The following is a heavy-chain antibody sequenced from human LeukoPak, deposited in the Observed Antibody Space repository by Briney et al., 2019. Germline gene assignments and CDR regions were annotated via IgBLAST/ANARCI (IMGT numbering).Heavy chain of an antibody. D-gene: IGHD5-24*01. CDR1: EYTFTGYY. CDR3: AREDGARIGAFDY. Sequence: ASVKVSCKASEYTFTGYYIHWVRQAPGQGLEWMGWVDPNSGGTNYAQKFQGRVTMTRDTSISTAYMELSRLTSDDTAVYYCAREDGARIGAFDYWGQGTLVTVSS. CDR2: VDPNSGGT. V-gene: IGHV1-2*02. J-gene: IGHJ4*02.